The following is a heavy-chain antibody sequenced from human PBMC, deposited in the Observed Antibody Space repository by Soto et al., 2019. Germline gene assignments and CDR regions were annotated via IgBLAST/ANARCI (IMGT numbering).Heavy chain of an antibody. V-gene: IGHV3-30-3*01. D-gene: IGHD3-9*01. CDR2: ISYDGDDK. CDR1: GFSFSTYA. J-gene: IGHJ4*02. CDR3: GRDPAPQDNDNLTGYLHFEY. Sequence: QVQLVESGGGVVQPGRSLRLSCAASGFSFSTYAMHWVRQTPGKGLEWMTVISYDGDDKDYTDSGKGRFTISRDNSKNTLYLLMNSLRSEDTAIYYCGRDPAPQDNDNLTGYLHFEYWGQGTLVTVSS.